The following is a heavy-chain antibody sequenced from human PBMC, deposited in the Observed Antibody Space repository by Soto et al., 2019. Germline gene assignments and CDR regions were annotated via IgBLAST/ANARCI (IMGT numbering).Heavy chain of an antibody. CDR3: ARGVGSSPPQY. CDR1: GGSVSVYY. Sequence: SETLSLTCTISGGSVSVYYWSWIRQSTGQGLEWIGYIYASGSPYYNPSLRSRVTISADTSKNQISLKLTSPTAADTAVYYCARGVGSSPPQYWGRGTMVTVSS. J-gene: IGHJ3*01. D-gene: IGHD1-26*01. CDR2: IYASGSP. V-gene: IGHV4-59*02.